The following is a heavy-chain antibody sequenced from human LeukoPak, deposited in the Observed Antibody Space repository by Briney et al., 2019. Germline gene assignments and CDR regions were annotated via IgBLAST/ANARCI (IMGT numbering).Heavy chain of an antibody. V-gene: IGHV4-34*01. Sequence: SETLSLTCAVYGGSFSGYYWSWIRQPPGKGLEWIGEINHSGSTNYNPPLKSRVTISVDTSKNQFSLKLSSVTAADTAVYYCASTSPPPYCSGGSCYQQYYYYGMDVWGQGTTVTVSS. J-gene: IGHJ6*02. CDR3: ASTSPPPYCSGGSCYQQYYYYGMDV. D-gene: IGHD2-15*01. CDR2: INHSGST. CDR1: GGSFSGYY.